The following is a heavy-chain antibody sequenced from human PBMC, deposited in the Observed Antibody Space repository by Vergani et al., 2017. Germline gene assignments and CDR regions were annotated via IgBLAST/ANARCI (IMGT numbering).Heavy chain of an antibody. Sequence: EVQLLQSEGAVVQPGGSLRLSCVASGFTFSSHAMSWVRPGHGPGLEWVSSIKNTGDSTQYTDSAKGRFTISRDNFKNTLYLQMKSLRVEDTAVYYYGRGSDKYNWGKGPLVTVPS. CDR2: IKNTGDST. CDR3: GRGSDKYN. D-gene: IGHD1-1*01. V-gene: IGHV3-23*01. J-gene: IGHJ4*02. CDR1: GFTFSSHA.